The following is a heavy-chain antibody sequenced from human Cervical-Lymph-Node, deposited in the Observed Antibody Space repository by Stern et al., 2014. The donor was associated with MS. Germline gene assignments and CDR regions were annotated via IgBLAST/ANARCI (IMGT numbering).Heavy chain of an antibody. CDR3: IKDILPGGLDY. Sequence: VQLVESGGDLVQPGTSLRLSCGGSAITLKDHAMHWVRLAPGKGLEWVSGIYWSGVTGYADSVKGRFTVSRDNAKSSLYLQMNGLRAEDTAIYYCIKDILPGGLDYWGQGTLVTVSS. D-gene: IGHD2-15*01. J-gene: IGHJ4*02. CDR1: AITLKDHA. V-gene: IGHV3-9*01. CDR2: IYWSGVT.